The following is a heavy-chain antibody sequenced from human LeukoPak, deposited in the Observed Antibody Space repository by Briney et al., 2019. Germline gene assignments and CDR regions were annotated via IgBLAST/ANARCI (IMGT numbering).Heavy chain of an antibody. V-gene: IGHV3-53*01. Sequence: PGGSLRLSCAASGFTVSSNYMSWVRQAPGKGLEWVSVIYSGGTTNYADSVKGRFTISRDNSKNTLYLQMNSLRAEDTAVYYCARAVYSGSYHVGESDYWGQGTLVTVSS. CDR1: GFTVSSNY. CDR3: ARAVYSGSYHVGESDY. J-gene: IGHJ4*02. D-gene: IGHD1-26*01. CDR2: IYSGGTT.